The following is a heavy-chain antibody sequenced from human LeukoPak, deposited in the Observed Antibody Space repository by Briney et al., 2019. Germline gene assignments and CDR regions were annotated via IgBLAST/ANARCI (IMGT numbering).Heavy chain of an antibody. Sequence: PGRSLRLSCVTSGFIFSSYGIHWVRQVPGKGLEWVAWHFASNKYYAESVRGRFTMSRDNSKSTLYLQMDSLRVEDTAVYYCARDLCSTTSCFDYWGQGALVSVSS. CDR1: GFIFSSYG. D-gene: IGHD2-2*01. J-gene: IGHJ4*02. CDR3: ARDLCSTTSCFDY. V-gene: IGHV3-33*01. CDR2: WHFASNK.